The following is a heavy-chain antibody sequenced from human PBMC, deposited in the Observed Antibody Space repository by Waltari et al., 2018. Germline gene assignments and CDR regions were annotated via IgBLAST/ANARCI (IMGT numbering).Heavy chain of an antibody. D-gene: IGHD1-26*01. CDR1: GFTFSSYA. J-gene: IGHJ5*02. CDR3: ATHRIVGVRRWFDP. CDR2: IKGGGGST. V-gene: IGHV3-23*01. Sequence: EVQLLEFGGGLVQPGGSLSLSCAASGFTFSSYAMSWVRQARGKGLEWVSGIKGGGGSTYYADSLKGRFTITRDNSKSTVYLQMNSLRAEDTAVYYCATHRIVGVRRWFDPWGQGTLVTVSS.